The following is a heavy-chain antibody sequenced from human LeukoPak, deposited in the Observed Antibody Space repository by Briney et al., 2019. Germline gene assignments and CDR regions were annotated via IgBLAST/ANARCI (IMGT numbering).Heavy chain of an antibody. Sequence: GASVKVSCTASGYTFISYYMHWVRQAPGQGPEWLAMINPRDGSTTFGQNFQVRVTMTRDTSTSTVYMELSSLRSDDTAVYYCARGQVVVAATPVPFDYWGQGTLVTVSS. CDR2: INPRDGST. CDR1: GYTFISYY. D-gene: IGHD2-15*01. J-gene: IGHJ4*02. V-gene: IGHV1-46*01. CDR3: ARGQVVVAATPVPFDY.